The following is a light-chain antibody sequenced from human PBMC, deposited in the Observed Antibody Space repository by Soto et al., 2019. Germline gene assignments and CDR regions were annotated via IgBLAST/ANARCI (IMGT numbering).Light chain of an antibody. CDR1: NSYIGNYNY. Sequence: QSALTQPRSVSGSPGQSVTISCTGTNSYIGNYNYVSWYQQHPGKAPKVMIYDVSKRPSGVPDRFSGSKSGNTASLTISGLQDEDEADYYCCSYPGSHTCVFGGGTKLTVL. CDR2: DVS. V-gene: IGLV2-11*01. J-gene: IGLJ3*02. CDR3: CSYPGSHTCV.